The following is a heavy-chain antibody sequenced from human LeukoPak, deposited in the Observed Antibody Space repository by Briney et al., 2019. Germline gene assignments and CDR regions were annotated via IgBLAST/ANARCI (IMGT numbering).Heavy chain of an antibody. V-gene: IGHV3-21*01. CDR1: GFTFSTYS. CDR2: ISSSSTYI. D-gene: IGHD2-2*01. J-gene: IGHJ4*02. Sequence: GGSLRLSCTASGFTFSTYSMNWVRQVPGKGLEWVSSISSSSTYIFYADSVEGRFTISRDNPKSSLFLQMNSLRAEDTAVYYCARSVPAAPFDYWGQGTLVTVSS. CDR3: ARSVPAAPFDY.